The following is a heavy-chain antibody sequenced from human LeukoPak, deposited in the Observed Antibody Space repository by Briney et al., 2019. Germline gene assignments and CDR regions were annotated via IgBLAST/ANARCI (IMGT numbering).Heavy chain of an antibody. CDR2: ISGSGGST. V-gene: IGHV3-23*01. Sequence: LSGGSLRLSCAASGFTFSSYWMTWVRQAPGKGLEWVSAISGSGGSTYYADSVKGRFTISRDNSKNTLYLQMNSLRDEDTAAYYCAKGRIRGDINYYSYYMDVWGKGTTVTISS. CDR3: AKGRIRGDINYYSYYMDV. J-gene: IGHJ6*03. CDR1: GFTFSSYW. D-gene: IGHD3-10*01.